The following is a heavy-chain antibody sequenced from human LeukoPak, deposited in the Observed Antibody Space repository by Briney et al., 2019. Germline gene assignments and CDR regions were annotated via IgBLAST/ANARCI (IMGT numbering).Heavy chain of an antibody. CDR1: GGSFSGYY. J-gene: IGHJ4*02. CDR3: ARGLRDYVWGSYRYFDY. V-gene: IGHV4-34*01. Sequence: SETLSLTRAVYGGSFSGYYWSWIRQPPGKGLEWIGEINHSGSTNYNPSLKSRVTISVDTSKNQFSLKLSSVTAADTAVYYCARGLRDYVWGSYRYFDYWGQGTLVTVSS. D-gene: IGHD3-16*02. CDR2: INHSGST.